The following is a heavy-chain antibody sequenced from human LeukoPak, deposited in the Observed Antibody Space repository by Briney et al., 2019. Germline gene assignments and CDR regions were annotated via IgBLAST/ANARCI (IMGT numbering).Heavy chain of an antibody. CDR1: GFTFSSYA. V-gene: IGHV3-64*01. J-gene: IGHJ4*02. CDR2: ISTNGGST. CDR3: ARDLKD. Sequence: TGGSLRLSCAASGFTFSSYAMHWVRQAPGKGLEYVSSISTNGGSTYYANSVKGRFTISRDNSKNTLYLQMGSLRAEDMAVYYCARDLKDWGQGTLVTVSS.